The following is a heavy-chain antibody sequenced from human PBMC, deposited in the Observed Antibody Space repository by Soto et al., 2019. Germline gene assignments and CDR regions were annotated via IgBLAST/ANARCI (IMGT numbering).Heavy chain of an antibody. V-gene: IGHV3-48*01. Sequence: GGSLRLSCAASGFTFSSYSMNWVRQAPGKGLEWVSYISSSSSTIYYADSVKGRFTISRDNAKNSLYLQMNSLRSEDTAVYYCARESGTGATGHYYGMDVWGQGTTVTVSS. J-gene: IGHJ6*02. CDR3: ARESGTGATGHYYGMDV. CDR1: GFTFSSYS. CDR2: ISSSSSTI. D-gene: IGHD1-26*01.